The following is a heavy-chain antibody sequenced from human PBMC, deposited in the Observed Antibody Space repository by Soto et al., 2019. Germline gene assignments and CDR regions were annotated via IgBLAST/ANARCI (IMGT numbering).Heavy chain of an antibody. V-gene: IGHV3-23*01. Sequence: EVQLLESGGGLIQPGGSLRLSCAASGFTFNNYAMSWVRQAPGKGLEWVSAISGNGISTYYGDSVRGRFSISRDNSENMLDLQLNRLKADDTTVLYCTRDAISMDRGTDNWFDPWGQGTLVTVSS. CDR2: ISGNGIST. D-gene: IGHD3-10*01. J-gene: IGHJ5*02. CDR3: TRDAISMDRGTDNWFDP. CDR1: GFTFNNYA.